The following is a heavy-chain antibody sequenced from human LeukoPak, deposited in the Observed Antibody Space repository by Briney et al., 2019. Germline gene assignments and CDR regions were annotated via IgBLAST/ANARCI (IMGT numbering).Heavy chain of an antibody. D-gene: IGHD5-24*01. CDR3: ARDAPPGDEMATSPGGRSYYYGMDV. CDR2: INPSGGST. V-gene: IGHV1-46*01. J-gene: IGHJ6*02. CDR1: GYTFTSYY. Sequence: GASVKVSCKASGYTFTSYYMHWVRQAPGQGLEWMGIINPSGGSTSYAQKFQGRVTMTRDTSTSTVYMELSSLRSEDTAVYYCARDAPPGDEMATSPGGRSYYYGMDVWGQGTTVTVSS.